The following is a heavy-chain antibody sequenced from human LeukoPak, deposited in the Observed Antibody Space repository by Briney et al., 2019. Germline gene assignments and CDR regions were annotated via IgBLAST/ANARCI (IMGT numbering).Heavy chain of an antibody. CDR1: GYTFTGDF. V-gene: IGHV1-2*02. Sequence: ASVNVSCKASGYTFTGDFIHWGRQAPGQGLEWMGGINSDSGCTNYARKFQGRVTMTRDTSISTAYMELSSLRSDDTAVFYCARGNIATRRGENWFDPWGQGTLVTVSS. CDR2: INSDSGCT. D-gene: IGHD6-6*01. CDR3: ARGNIATRRGENWFDP. J-gene: IGHJ5*02.